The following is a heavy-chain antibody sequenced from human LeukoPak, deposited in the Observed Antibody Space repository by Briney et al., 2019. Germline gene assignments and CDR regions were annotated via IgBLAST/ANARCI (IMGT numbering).Heavy chain of an antibody. CDR2: ISGSGGCT. D-gene: IGHD3-22*01. CDR1: GFTVSSNF. CDR3: AKDQVWIVVGSFDY. Sequence: GGSLRLSCAASGFTVSSNFMSWVRQAPGKGLEWVSGISGSGGCTYYADSVKGRFTISRDNSKNTLYLQMTSLRAEDTAVYYCAKDQVWIVVGSFDYWGQGTLVTVSS. J-gene: IGHJ4*02. V-gene: IGHV3-23*01.